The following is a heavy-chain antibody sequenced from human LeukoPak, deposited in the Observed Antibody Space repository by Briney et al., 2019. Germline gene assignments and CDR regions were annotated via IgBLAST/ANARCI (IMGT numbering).Heavy chain of an antibody. D-gene: IGHD5-18*01. V-gene: IGHV1-2*02. CDR1: GYTSTGYY. CDR2: INPNSGGT. CDR3: ARDTTMITYWFDP. J-gene: IGHJ5*02. Sequence: ASVKVSCKASGYTSTGYYMHWVRQAPGQGLEWMGWINPNSGGTNYAQKFQGRVTMTRDTSVSTAYMELNRLRSDDTGVYYCARDTTMITYWFDPWGQGTLVTVSS.